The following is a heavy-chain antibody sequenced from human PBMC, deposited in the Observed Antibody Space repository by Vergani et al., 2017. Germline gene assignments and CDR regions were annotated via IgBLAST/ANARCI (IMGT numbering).Heavy chain of an antibody. CDR3: ARAFAPNPSLGYCSGGSGYEDYYYYYGMDV. J-gene: IGHJ6*02. V-gene: IGHV1-69*04. D-gene: IGHD2-15*01. CDR1: GGTFSSYA. CDR2: IIPILGIA. Sequence: QVQLVQSGAEVKKPGASVKVSCKASGGTFSSYAISWVRQAPGQGLEWMGRIIPILGIANYAQKFQGRVTITADKSTSTAYMELSSLRSEDTAVDYCARAFAPNPSLGYCSGGSGYEDYYYYYGMDVWGQWTTVTVSS.